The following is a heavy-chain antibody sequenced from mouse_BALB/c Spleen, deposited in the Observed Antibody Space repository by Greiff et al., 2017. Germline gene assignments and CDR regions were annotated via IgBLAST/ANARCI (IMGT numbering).Heavy chain of an antibody. D-gene: IGHD1-2*01. CDR2: ISDGGSYT. Sequence: EVKLMESGGGLVKPGGSLKLSCAASGFTFSDYYMYWVRQTPEKRLEWVATISDGGSYTYYPDSVKGRFTISRDNAKNNLYLQLSSLTSEDTAMYYFARNGHYYAMDYWGQGTSVTVSS. J-gene: IGHJ4*01. V-gene: IGHV5-4*02. CDR1: GFTFSDYY. CDR3: ARNGHYYAMDY.